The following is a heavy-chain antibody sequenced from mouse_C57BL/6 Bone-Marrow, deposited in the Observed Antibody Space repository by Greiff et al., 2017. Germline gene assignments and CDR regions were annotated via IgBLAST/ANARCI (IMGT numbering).Heavy chain of an antibody. J-gene: IGHJ4*01. V-gene: IGHV1-76*01. CDR3: ARVPYYCGSRGSMDY. Sequence: VQLQQSGAELVRPGASVKLSCKASGYTFTDYYINWVKQRPGQGLEWIARIYPGSGNTYYNEKFKGKATLTAEKSSSTAYMQLSSLTSEDSAVYFCARVPYYCGSRGSMDYWGQGTSVTVSS. D-gene: IGHD1-1*01. CDR1: GYTFTDYY. CDR2: IYPGSGNT.